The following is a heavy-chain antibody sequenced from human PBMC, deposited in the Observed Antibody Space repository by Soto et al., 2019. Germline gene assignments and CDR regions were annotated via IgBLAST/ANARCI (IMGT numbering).Heavy chain of an antibody. V-gene: IGHV4-59*01. CDR3: ARGTRALITSFFAY. J-gene: IGHJ4*02. Sequence: SETLSLTCSVSGDAISNYYWSWIRQTPGKGLEWIGCVHDSGSTDYNPSLKGRVTMSLHTSKSQFSLNLSSVTAADSATYYCARGTRALITSFFAYWGQGVPVTVSS. CDR2: VHDSGST. D-gene: IGHD1-20*01. CDR1: GDAISNYY.